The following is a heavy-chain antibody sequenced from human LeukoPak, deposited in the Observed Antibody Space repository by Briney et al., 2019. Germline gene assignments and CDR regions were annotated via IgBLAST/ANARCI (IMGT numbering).Heavy chain of an antibody. CDR3: ATDRGWRTSGYYLYYFEY. J-gene: IGHJ4*02. CDR1: GFIFTNYF. CDR2: IKHDGSEE. V-gene: IGHV3-7*01. D-gene: IGHD3-3*01. Sequence: GGSLRLSCAASGFIFTNYFMSWVRQAPGKGLEWVASIKHDGSEEYYVDSVRGRFTISRDNTMNSLYLQMSSLRAEDTAVYYCATDRGWRTSGYYLYYFEYWGQGTLVTYSS.